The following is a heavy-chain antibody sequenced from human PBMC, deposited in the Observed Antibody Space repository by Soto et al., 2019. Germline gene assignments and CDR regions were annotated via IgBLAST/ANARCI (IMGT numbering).Heavy chain of an antibody. CDR2: INHSGST. Sequence: QVQLQQWGAGLLKPSETLSLTCAVYGGSFSGYYWSWIRQPPGKGLEWIGEINHSGSTNYNPSLKRRVTISVDTSKNQFSLKLSSVTAADTAVYYCARGEYSRSPGFFDYWGQGTLVTVSS. V-gene: IGHV4-34*01. J-gene: IGHJ4*02. CDR1: GGSFSGYY. CDR3: ARGEYSRSPGFFDY. D-gene: IGHD6-6*01.